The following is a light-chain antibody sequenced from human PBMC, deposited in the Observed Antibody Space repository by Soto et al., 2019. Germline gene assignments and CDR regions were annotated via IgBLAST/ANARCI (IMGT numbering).Light chain of an antibody. J-gene: IGLJ3*02. V-gene: IGLV4-69*01. Sequence: QLVLTQSPSASASLGASVKLTCTLCRGHSTYAIAWHQQQPEKGPRYLMKGNNDGSHNKGDGIPDRFSGSSSGAERYLTISGLQSEDEADYYCQTWGTDSWVFGGGTKLTVL. CDR1: RGHSTYA. CDR3: QTWGTDSWV. CDR2: GNNDGSH.